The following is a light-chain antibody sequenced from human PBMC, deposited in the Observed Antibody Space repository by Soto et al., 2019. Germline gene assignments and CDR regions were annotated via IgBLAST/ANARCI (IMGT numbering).Light chain of an antibody. J-gene: IGKJ4*01. CDR1: QSVSSY. Sequence: EIVLTQSPATLSLSPGERATLSCRASQSVSSYLAWYQQKPGQAPRLLIYDASSRATGIPARFTGSGSGTDFTLTITRLEPEDFAVYYCQQRTTWPLTFGGGTKVEIK. CDR2: DAS. CDR3: QQRTTWPLT. V-gene: IGKV3-11*01.